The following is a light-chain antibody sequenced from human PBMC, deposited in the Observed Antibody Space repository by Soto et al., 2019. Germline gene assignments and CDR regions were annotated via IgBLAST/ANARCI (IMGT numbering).Light chain of an antibody. CDR2: GAS. CDR1: QSVYSNY. J-gene: IGKJ5*01. Sequence: EIVLTQSPVTLSLSPGERATLSCRASQSVYSNYLAWYQQKPGQAPRLLIYGASSRATGIPDRFSGSGSGTDFTLIISRLETEDFAVYYCQQYGNSPRSFGQGTRLEIK. CDR3: QQYGNSPRS. V-gene: IGKV3-20*01.